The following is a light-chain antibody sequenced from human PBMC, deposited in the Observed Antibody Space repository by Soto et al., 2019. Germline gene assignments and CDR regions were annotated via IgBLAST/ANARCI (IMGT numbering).Light chain of an antibody. CDR1: QGISNY. Sequence: DIQMTQSPSSLSASVGDRVTITCRASQGISNYLAWYQQKPGKVPKLLIYAASTLQSGVPSRFSGSGSGTDLTLAISSLQPEDVAAYYCQKYNSAHTWTFGQGTKVEIK. J-gene: IGKJ1*01. CDR2: AAS. V-gene: IGKV1-27*01. CDR3: QKYNSAHTWT.